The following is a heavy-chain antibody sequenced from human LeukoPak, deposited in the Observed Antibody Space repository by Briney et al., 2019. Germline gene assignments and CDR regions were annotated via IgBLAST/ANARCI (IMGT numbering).Heavy chain of an antibody. CDR2: IYYSGST. Sequence: SETLSLTCTVSGGSINSYYWSWIRQPPGKGLEWIGYIYYSGSTNYNPSLKSRLTISVDTSNNKFSPKLTSLTAADTAVYYCVRHLSAGRPAFDIWGQGTMVTVSS. J-gene: IGHJ3*02. CDR1: GGSINSYY. D-gene: IGHD2-15*01. CDR3: VRHLSAGRPAFDI. V-gene: IGHV4-59*08.